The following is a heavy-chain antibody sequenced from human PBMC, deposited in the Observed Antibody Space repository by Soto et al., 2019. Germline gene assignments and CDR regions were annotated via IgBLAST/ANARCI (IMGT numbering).Heavy chain of an antibody. CDR2: IIPILGIA. J-gene: IGHJ4*02. Sequence: SVKVACEACGGSFSSYTISGVRQAPGQGLEWMGRIIPILGIANYAQKFQGRVTITADKSTSTAYMELSSLRSEDTAVYYCARSNGGYLFDYWGQGTLVPVSS. D-gene: IGHD4-4*01. CDR1: GGSFSSYT. CDR3: ARSNGGYLFDY. V-gene: IGHV1-69*02.